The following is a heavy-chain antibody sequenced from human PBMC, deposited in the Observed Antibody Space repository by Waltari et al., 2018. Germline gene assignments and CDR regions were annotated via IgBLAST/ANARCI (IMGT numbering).Heavy chain of an antibody. D-gene: IGHD2-21*02. V-gene: IGHV3-7*04. CDR2: VKQDGSEK. CDR3: ARGVTTVEY. CDR1: GFTFTNHW. J-gene: IGHJ4*02. Sequence: EVQLVESGGGLVQPGGSLRLSCSGSGFTFTNHWMSWVRQAPGKGPEGGASVKQDGSEKYYGDSMKGRFTISGDNAKNSLSLQRDSLRAEDTAVYFCARGVTTVEYWGQGTLVTVSS.